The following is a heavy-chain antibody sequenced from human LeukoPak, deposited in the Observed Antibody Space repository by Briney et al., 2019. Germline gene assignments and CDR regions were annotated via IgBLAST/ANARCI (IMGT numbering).Heavy chain of an antibody. J-gene: IGHJ4*02. CDR1: GFTFSSYA. D-gene: IGHD3-22*01. Sequence: GRSLRLSCTASGFTFSSYAMHWVRQAPGQGLEWVAIVSYDGSNKYYADSVKGRFTISRDNSKNTLYLQMNSLRAEDTAVYYCARGDLAYYYDSSGFFDYWGQGTLVTVSS. CDR3: ARGDLAYYYDSSGFFDY. CDR2: VSYDGSNK. V-gene: IGHV3-30*04.